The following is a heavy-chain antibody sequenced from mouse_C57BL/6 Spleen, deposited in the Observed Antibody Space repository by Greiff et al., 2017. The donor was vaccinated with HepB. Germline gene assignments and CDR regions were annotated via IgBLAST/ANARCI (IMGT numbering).Heavy chain of an antibody. Sequence: QVQLQQSGAELVKPGASVKLSCKASGYTFTSYWMHWVKQRPGQGLEWIGMIHPNSGSTNYNEKFKSKATLTVDKSSSTAYMQLSSLTSEDSAVYYCARAHYYDYNAMDYWGQGTSVTVSS. J-gene: IGHJ4*01. CDR3: ARAHYYDYNAMDY. D-gene: IGHD2-4*01. V-gene: IGHV1-64*01. CDR1: GYTFTSYW. CDR2: IHPNSGST.